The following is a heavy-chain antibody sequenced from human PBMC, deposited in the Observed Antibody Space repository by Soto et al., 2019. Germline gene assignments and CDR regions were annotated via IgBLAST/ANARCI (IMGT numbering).Heavy chain of an antibody. CDR2: IYYSGST. CDR1: GGSVSSGSYY. J-gene: IGHJ5*02. CDR3: ARDYGDYHDNWFDP. Sequence: QVQLQESGPGLVKPSETLSLTCTVSGGSVSSGSYYWSWIRQPPGKGLEWIGYIYYSGSTNYNPSLKSRVTISVDTSKNQFSLKLSSVTAADTAVYYCARDYGDYHDNWFDPWGQGTLVTVSS. V-gene: IGHV4-61*01. D-gene: IGHD4-17*01.